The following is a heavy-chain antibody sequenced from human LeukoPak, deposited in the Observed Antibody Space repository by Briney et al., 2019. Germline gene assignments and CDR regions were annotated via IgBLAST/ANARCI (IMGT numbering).Heavy chain of an antibody. CDR2: ISDSGSDT. J-gene: IGHJ4*02. CDR3: AQDRKRGTSPKLDY. V-gene: IGHV3-23*01. CDR1: GFTFSSYG. D-gene: IGHD1-26*01. Sequence: PGGSLRLSCAASGFTFSSYGMSWVRQAPGGGPEWVSNISDSGSDTYYADSVKGRFIISRDNTKNTLSLQMNSLRAEDTALYYCAQDRKRGTSPKLDYWGPGTLVTVSS.